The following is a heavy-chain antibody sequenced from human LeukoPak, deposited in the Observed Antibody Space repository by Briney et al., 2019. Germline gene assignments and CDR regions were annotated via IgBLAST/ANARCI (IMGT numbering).Heavy chain of an antibody. CDR1: GVSISSSEW. CDR3: GKTDIYFNPIDY. V-gene: IGHV4-4*02. CDR2: IHRDGRT. J-gene: IGHJ4*02. Sequence: SETLSLTCAVSGVSISSSEWWIWVRQPPGQGLEWIGEIHRDGRTRYNPSLKSRVTMSIDYSKDQFSLKVSSVTAADTAIYYCGKTDIYFNPIDYWGPGSLVTVSS. D-gene: IGHD3-9*01.